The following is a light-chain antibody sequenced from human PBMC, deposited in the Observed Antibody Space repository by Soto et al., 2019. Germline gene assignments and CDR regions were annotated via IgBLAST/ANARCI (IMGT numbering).Light chain of an antibody. V-gene: IGKV1-6*01. CDR2: AAS. J-gene: IGKJ3*01. CDR1: QGIDKD. CDR3: LQDFTYPFT. Sequence: AIQMTQSPSSLSASVGDTVTLTCRASQGIDKDLGWYQQKPGKAPNLLIHAASTLQSGVPSGFSGSGSGTDFALTISSLQPEDFATYYCLQDFTYPFTFGPGTKVDIK.